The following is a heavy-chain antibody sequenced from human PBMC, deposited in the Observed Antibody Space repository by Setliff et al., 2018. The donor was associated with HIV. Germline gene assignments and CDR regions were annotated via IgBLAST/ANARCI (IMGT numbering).Heavy chain of an antibody. J-gene: IGHJ6*02. Sequence: SETLSLTCNVSGGSISSSSYYWSWIRQPPGKGLEWIGTLYYSGSTSYNSSLKSRVTISGDTSKNQFSLKVSSVTAADTAVYYCARPVSKYFYGMDVWGLGTTVTVSS. CDR2: LYYSGST. CDR1: GGSISSSSYY. D-gene: IGHD6-19*01. CDR3: ARPVSKYFYGMDV. V-gene: IGHV4-61*01.